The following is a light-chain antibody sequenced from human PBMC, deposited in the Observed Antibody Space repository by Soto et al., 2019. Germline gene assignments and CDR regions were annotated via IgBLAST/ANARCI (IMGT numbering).Light chain of an antibody. Sequence: SYELTQPPSVSVSPGQTAGITCSGDALPKQYAHWYQQKPGQAPVLVINKDSERPSGIPERFSGSSSGTTVMLTISGVQAEDEADYYCQSTDTSGTLWVFGGGTKVTVL. CDR3: QSTDTSGTLWV. V-gene: IGLV3-25*03. CDR2: KDS. J-gene: IGLJ3*02. CDR1: ALPKQY.